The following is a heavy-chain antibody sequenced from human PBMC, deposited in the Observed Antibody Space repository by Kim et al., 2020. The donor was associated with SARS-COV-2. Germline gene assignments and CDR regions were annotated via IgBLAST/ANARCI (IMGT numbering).Heavy chain of an antibody. D-gene: IGHD5-12*01. CDR3: ARPRYSGYRRYDAFDI. J-gene: IGHJ3*02. V-gene: IGHV5-51*01. Sequence: SFHGQVTISADKSISTAYLQWSSLKASDTAMYYCARPRYSGYRRYDAFDIWGQGTMVTVSS.